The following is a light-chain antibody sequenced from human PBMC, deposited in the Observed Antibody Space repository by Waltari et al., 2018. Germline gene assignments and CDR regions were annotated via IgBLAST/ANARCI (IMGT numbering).Light chain of an antibody. Sequence: QSAPTQPPSVSGSPGHSVTITFTGISNDVGGSTSVSWYQHYPAKAPKLMIFGVSNRPSGVSDRFSGSKSGNTASLTISGLQAEDEADYYCCSYTTSTTFLFGGGTRLTVL. J-gene: IGLJ2*01. CDR3: CSYTTSTTFL. V-gene: IGLV2-14*03. CDR1: SNDVGGSTS. CDR2: GVS.